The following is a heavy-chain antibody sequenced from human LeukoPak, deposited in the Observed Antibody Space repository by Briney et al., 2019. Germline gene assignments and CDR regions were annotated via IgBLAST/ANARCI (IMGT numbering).Heavy chain of an antibody. D-gene: IGHD6-13*01. CDR2: TSSDGSNK. CDR1: GFTFRSYA. CDR3: ARDRQLDL. Sequence: GGSLRLSCVASGFTFRSYAMYWVRQAPGKGLEWVAVTSSDGSNKNYANSVKGRFTVSRDNSKSTLYLQMNSLRVEDTALYYRARDRQLDLWGQGTLVTVSS. J-gene: IGHJ5*02. V-gene: IGHV3-30*04.